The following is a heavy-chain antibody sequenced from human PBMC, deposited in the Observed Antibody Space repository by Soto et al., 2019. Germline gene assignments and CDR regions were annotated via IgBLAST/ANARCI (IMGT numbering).Heavy chain of an antibody. CDR2: INPNSGGT. CDR1: GYTFSSYY. V-gene: IGHV1-2*04. CDR3: ARGPHIVVVTAVAFDI. J-gene: IGHJ3*02. Sequence: ASVKVSCKASGYTFSSYYMHWVRQAPGQGLEWMGWINPNSGGTNYAQKFQGWVTMTRDTSISTAYMELSRLRSDDTAVYYCARGPHIVVVTAVAFDIWGQGTMVTVSS. D-gene: IGHD2-21*02.